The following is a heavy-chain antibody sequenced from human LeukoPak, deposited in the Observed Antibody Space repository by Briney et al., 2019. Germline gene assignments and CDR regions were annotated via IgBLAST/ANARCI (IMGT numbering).Heavy chain of an antibody. CDR2: ISEDGSIK. CDR1: GFAFSSCG. J-gene: IGHJ3*02. CDR3: AKEVGARDAFDI. V-gene: IGHV3-30*18. D-gene: IGHD1-26*01. Sequence: GMPLRLSCAASGFAFSSCGIHWVRQAPGKGLEWVALISEDGSIKFYADSVKGRFTISGDNSKNTLYLQMNSLRAEDTAVYYCAKEVGARDAFDIWGQGTLVTVSP.